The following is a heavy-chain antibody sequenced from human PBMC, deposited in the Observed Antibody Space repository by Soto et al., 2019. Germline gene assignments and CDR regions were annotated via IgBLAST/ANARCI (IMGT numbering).Heavy chain of an antibody. J-gene: IGHJ4*02. CDR3: ARIPLWFGESYFDY. D-gene: IGHD3-10*01. Sequence: SETLSLTCRVSGGSISSSNWWSWVRQPPGKGLEWIGEIYHSGSTNYNPSLKSRVTISVDTSKNQFSLKLSSVTAADTAVYYCARIPLWFGESYFDYWGQGTLVTVSS. V-gene: IGHV4-4*02. CDR2: IYHSGST. CDR1: GGSISSSNW.